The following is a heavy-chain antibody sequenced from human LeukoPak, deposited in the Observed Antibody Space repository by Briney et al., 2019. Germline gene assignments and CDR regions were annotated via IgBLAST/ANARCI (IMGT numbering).Heavy chain of an antibody. CDR3: AKETASDFGGAVDY. Sequence: GGSLRLSCAASGFTFSSCSMNWVRQAPGKGLEWVSGISGSGGSTYYADSVKGRFTISRDNSKNTLYLQINSLRAEDTAVYYCAKETASDFGGAVDYWGQGTLVTVSS. CDR1: GFTFSSCS. CDR2: ISGSGGST. V-gene: IGHV3-23*01. D-gene: IGHD3-10*01. J-gene: IGHJ4*02.